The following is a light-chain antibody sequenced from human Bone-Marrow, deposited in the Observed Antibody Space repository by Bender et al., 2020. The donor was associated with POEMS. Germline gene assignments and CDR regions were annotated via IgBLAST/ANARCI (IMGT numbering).Light chain of an antibody. CDR3: SSYTGSTTSVL. CDR1: SSDIGGYNY. CDR2: EVD. J-gene: IGLJ2*01. Sequence: QSVLTQPPSASGSPGQSITISCTGTSSDIGGYNYVSWYQQHPGKAPKVLIHEVDKRPSGVPDRFSGSKSGNTASLTVSGLQAEDEADYYCSSYTGSTTSVLFGGGTKLTVL. V-gene: IGLV2-8*01.